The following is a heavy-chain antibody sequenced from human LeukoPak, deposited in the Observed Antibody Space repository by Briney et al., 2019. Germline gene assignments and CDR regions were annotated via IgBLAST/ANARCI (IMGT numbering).Heavy chain of an antibody. CDR3: ARREQWLVGDDY. J-gene: IGHJ4*02. CDR2: ISAYNGNT. CDR1: GYTFTGYY. Sequence: GASVKVSCKASGYTFTGYYMHWVRQAPGQGLEWMGWISAYNGNTNYAQKLQGRVTMTTDTSTSTAYMELRSLRSDDTAVYYCARREQWLVGDDYWGQGTLVTVSS. D-gene: IGHD6-19*01. V-gene: IGHV1-18*04.